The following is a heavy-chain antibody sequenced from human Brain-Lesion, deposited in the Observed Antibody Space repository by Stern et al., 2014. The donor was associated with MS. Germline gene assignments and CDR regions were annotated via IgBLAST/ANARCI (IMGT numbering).Heavy chain of an antibody. V-gene: IGHV4-61*02. D-gene: IGHD5-18*01. CDR1: GDSISRGSFY. J-gene: IGHJ4*02. Sequence: QVQLQEPAPGLVKPSQTLPPPSIVSGDSISRGSFYWNWIGRPAGKGLGGLGRFNTRGGTNTNPYHKSRVTISGDTSKNQFSLKVISMTAADTAVYYCARETGGYTYGDTDFFDYWGQGALVTVSS. CDR3: ARETGGYTYGDTDFFDY. CDR2: FNTRGGT.